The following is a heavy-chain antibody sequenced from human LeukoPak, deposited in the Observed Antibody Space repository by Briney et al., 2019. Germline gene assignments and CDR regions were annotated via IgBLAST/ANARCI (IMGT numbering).Heavy chain of an antibody. CDR2: INIISSEI. J-gene: IGHJ3*02. CDR1: GFTFSSYS. CDR3: ARDRAYAFDN. D-gene: IGHD3-10*01. Sequence: GGSLRLSCAASGFTFSSYSMNWVRQAPWKGLEWVSYINIISSEIYYGDSVKGRFTISTDNAKNSVYLQMNSLRDEDTAVYYCARDRAYAFDNWGQGTMVTVSS. V-gene: IGHV3-48*02.